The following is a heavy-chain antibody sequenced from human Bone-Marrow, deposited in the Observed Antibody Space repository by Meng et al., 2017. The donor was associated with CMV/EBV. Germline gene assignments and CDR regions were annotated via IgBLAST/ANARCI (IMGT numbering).Heavy chain of an antibody. Sequence: SVKVSCKASGGTFSSYAISWVRQAPGQGLEWMGGIIPIFGTANYAQKFQGRVTITTDESTSTAYMELSSLRSEDTAVYYCARGAEYCSSTSCYKTPFDYWGQGTLVTVSS. CDR2: IIPIFGTA. CDR1: GGTFSSYA. V-gene: IGHV1-69*05. CDR3: ARGAEYCSSTSCYKTPFDY. J-gene: IGHJ4*02. D-gene: IGHD2-2*02.